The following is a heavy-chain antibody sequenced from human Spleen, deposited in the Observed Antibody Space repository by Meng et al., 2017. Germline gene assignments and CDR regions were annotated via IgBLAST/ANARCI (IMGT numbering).Heavy chain of an antibody. Sequence: SETLSLTCAVSGYSISSGYYWGWIRQPPGKGLEWIGSIYHSGSTYYNPSLKSRVTISVDTSKNQFSLKLSSVTAADTAVYYCARVHNYDFWSGPFDYWGQGTQVTVSS. CDR2: IYHSGST. V-gene: IGHV4-38-2*01. CDR3: ARVHNYDFWSGPFDY. CDR1: GYSISSGYY. J-gene: IGHJ4*02. D-gene: IGHD3-3*01.